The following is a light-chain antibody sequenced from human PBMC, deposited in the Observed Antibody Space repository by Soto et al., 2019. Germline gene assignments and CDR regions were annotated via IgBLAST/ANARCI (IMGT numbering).Light chain of an antibody. V-gene: IGKV3-15*01. CDR2: GAS. Sequence: EIMMTQSPDTLSVSPGERATLSCRASQSVSGNLAWYQQNPGQAPRLLIYGASARATGIPARFSGSGSGTEFTLTISRLQSEDFAVYYCQQYSSWPRTFGQGTKVEIK. CDR3: QQYSSWPRT. CDR1: QSVSGN. J-gene: IGKJ1*01.